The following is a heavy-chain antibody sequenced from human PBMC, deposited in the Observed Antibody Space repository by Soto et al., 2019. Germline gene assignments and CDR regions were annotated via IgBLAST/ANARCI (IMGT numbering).Heavy chain of an antibody. D-gene: IGHD5-12*01. CDR3: ARGGMRWLRSRHFDY. V-gene: IGHV1-69*12. J-gene: IGHJ4*02. Sequence: QVQLVQSGAKVKKPGSSVKVSCKASGGTSSSYAISWVRQAPGQGLEWMGGIIPFFGTANYAQKFQGRVTITADESTSTAYMELSSLRSEDTAVYYCARGGMRWLRSRHFDYWGQGTLVTVSS. CDR1: GGTSSSYA. CDR2: IIPFFGTA.